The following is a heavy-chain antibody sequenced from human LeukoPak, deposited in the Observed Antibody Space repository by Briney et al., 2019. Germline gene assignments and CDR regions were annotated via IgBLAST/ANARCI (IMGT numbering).Heavy chain of an antibody. CDR3: ATVHLLWFREYPYYFDY. CDR2: FDPEDGET. V-gene: IGHV1-24*01. CDR1: GYTLTELS. J-gene: IGHJ4*02. Sequence: ASVKVSCKVSGYTLTELSMHWVRQAPGKGLEWMGGFDPEDGETIYAQKFQGRVTMTEDTSTDTAYMELSSLRSEDTAVYYCATVHLLWFREYPYYFDYWGQGTLVTVSS. D-gene: IGHD3-10*01.